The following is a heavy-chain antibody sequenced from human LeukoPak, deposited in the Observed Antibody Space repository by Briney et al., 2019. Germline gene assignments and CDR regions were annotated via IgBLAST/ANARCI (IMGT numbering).Heavy chain of an antibody. CDR2: IYYSGST. CDR3: ARDGGSVNVGYSSGWYVDYYYYMDV. CDR1: GGSISSYY. Sequence: SETLSLTCTVSGGSISSYYWSWIRQPPGKGLEWIGYIYYSGSTNYNPSLKSRVTISVDTSKNQFSLKLSSVTAADTAVYYCARDGGSVNVGYSSGWYVDYYYYMDVWGKGTTVTVSS. D-gene: IGHD6-19*01. V-gene: IGHV4-59*01. J-gene: IGHJ6*03.